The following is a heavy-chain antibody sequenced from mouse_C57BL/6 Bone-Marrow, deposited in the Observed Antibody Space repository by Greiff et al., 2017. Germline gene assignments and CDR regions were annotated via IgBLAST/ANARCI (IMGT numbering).Heavy chain of an antibody. Sequence: VQLQQSGAELAKPGASVKLSCKASGYTFTSYWMHWVKQRPGQGLEWIGYINPSSGYTKYNQKFKDKATLTADKSSSTAYMQLSSLKYEDSAVYYCARPLLWLRRGFAYWGQGTLVTVSA. CDR3: ARPLLWLRRGFAY. CDR2: INPSSGYT. D-gene: IGHD2-2*01. J-gene: IGHJ3*01. V-gene: IGHV1-7*01. CDR1: GYTFTSYW.